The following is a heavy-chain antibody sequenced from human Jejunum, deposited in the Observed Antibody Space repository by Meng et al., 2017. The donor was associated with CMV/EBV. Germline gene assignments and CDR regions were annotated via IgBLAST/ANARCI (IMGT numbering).Heavy chain of an antibody. Sequence: AQCVKCGGEVKKSGASVQVSCKASGYTFTNYGIAWVRQAPGQGLEWMGWISAYNGNTNYAQTLQGRLTMTTDTSTSTAYMELRSLRSDDTAVYYCARVEVGITSGDYWGQGTLVTVSS. CDR3: ARVEVGITSGDY. J-gene: IGHJ4*02. V-gene: IGHV1-18*01. CDR2: ISAYNGNT. D-gene: IGHD1-26*01. CDR1: GYTFTNYG.